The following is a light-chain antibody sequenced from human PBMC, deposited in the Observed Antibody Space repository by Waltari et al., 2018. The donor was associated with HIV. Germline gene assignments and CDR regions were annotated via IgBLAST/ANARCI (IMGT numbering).Light chain of an antibody. V-gene: IGKV3-11*01. J-gene: IGKJ4*01. CDR2: DAS. CDR1: QSVSSY. Sequence: EIVLTQSPATLSLSPGERATLSCRASQSVSSYLACYQQKPGQAPRLLIYDASNRATGIPARFSGSGSGKDFTLTISSLEPEDFAVYYCQQRTNWPRLTFGGGTKVEIK. CDR3: QQRTNWPRLT.